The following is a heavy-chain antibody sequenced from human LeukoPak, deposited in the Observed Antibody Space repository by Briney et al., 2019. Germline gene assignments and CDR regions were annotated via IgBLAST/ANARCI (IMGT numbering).Heavy chain of an antibody. CDR1: GYTFTSYG. CDR3: ARDRDYSNYYYYMDV. CDR2: IIPIFGTA. Sequence: SVKVSCKASGYTFTSYGISWVRQAPGQGLEWMGGIIPIFGTANYAQKFQGRVTITADKSTSTAYMELSSLRSEDTAVYYCARDRDYSNYYYYMDVWGKGTTATVSS. D-gene: IGHD4-11*01. V-gene: IGHV1-69*06. J-gene: IGHJ6*03.